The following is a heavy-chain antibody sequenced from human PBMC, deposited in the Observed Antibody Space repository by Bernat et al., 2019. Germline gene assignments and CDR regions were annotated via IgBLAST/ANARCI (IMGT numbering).Heavy chain of an antibody. J-gene: IGHJ4*02. Sequence: EVQLVESGGGLAQPGRSLRLSCAASGFTFDDYAMHWVRQAPGKGLEWVSGISWNSGSIGYADSVKGRFTISRDNAKNSLYLQMNSLRAEDTALYYCAKDGGALGYCTNGVCAGFKYYFDYWGQGTLVTVSS. CDR1: GFTFDDYA. V-gene: IGHV3-9*01. CDR2: ISWNSGSI. CDR3: AKDGGALGYCTNGVCAGFKYYFDY. D-gene: IGHD2-8*01.